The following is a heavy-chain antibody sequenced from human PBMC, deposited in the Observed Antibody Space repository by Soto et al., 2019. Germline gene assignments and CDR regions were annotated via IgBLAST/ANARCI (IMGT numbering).Heavy chain of an antibody. Sequence: QVQLQESGPGLVKPSQTLSLTCTVSGGSISSGGYYWSWIRQHPGKGLEWIGYIYYSGRTYYNPSLKSRVTISVDTSKNQFSLKLSSVTAADTAVYYCARRRGAYCSSTSCYSDLFDPWGQGTLVTVSS. J-gene: IGHJ5*02. D-gene: IGHD2-2*02. CDR3: ARRRGAYCSSTSCYSDLFDP. V-gene: IGHV4-31*03. CDR2: IYYSGRT. CDR1: GGSISSGGYY.